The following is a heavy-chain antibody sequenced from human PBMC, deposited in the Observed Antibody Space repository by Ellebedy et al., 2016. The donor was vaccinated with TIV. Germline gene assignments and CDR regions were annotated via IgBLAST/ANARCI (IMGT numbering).Heavy chain of an antibody. CDR1: GISFDDHA. CDR2: ISWDSSGI. V-gene: IGHV3-9*01. Sequence: SLKISCAASGISFDDHAMHWVRQAPGTGLEWVSGISWDSSGIGYADSVEGRFTISRDNAKDSLYLQMDSLRPEDSALYYCAQDLCSSTSCFVGYFHHWGQGTQVTVS. J-gene: IGHJ1*01. CDR3: AQDLCSSTSCFVGYFHH. D-gene: IGHD2-2*01.